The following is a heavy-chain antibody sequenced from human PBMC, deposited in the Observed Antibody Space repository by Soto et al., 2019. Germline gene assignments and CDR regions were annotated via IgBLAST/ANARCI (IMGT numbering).Heavy chain of an antibody. Sequence: QVQLVESGGGVVQPGRSLRLSCAASGFTFSSYGMHWVRQAPGKGLAWVAVISYDGSNKSYADSVKGRFTISRDNSKNTXXLQMNSLRAEDTAVYYCAKDGGYSSGWSRGYGMDVWGQGTTVTVSS. CDR2: ISYDGSNK. D-gene: IGHD6-19*01. CDR3: AKDGGYSSGWSRGYGMDV. J-gene: IGHJ6*02. V-gene: IGHV3-30*18. CDR1: GFTFSSYG.